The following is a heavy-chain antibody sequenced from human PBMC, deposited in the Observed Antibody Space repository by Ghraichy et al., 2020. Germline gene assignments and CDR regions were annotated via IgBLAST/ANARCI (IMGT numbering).Heavy chain of an antibody. CDR2: ISSNGGST. D-gene: IGHD3-10*01. Sequence: GGSLRLSCSASGFTFSSYAIHWVRQAPGKGLEHVSFISSNGGSTYYADYVKGRFTISRDNFKNTLYLQMSSLRAEDTAVYYCVKGGSDYYDSGRYSIPDKMDVWGQGTTVTVSS. CDR1: GFTFSSYA. CDR3: VKGGSDYYDSGRYSIPDKMDV. V-gene: IGHV3-64D*06. J-gene: IGHJ6*02.